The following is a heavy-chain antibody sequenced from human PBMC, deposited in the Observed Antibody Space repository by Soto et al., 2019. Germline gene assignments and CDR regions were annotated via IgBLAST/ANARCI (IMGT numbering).Heavy chain of an antibody. J-gene: IGHJ5*02. V-gene: IGHV4-39*01. CDR3: ARHFFSLQFDP. CDR2: IYYSGST. Sequence: SETLSLTCTVSGGSISSSSYYWGWIRQPPGKGLEWIGSIYYSGSTYYNPSLKSRVTISVDTSKNQFSLKLSSVTAADTAVYYCARHFFSLQFDPWGQGTLVTVSS. CDR1: GGSISSSSYY.